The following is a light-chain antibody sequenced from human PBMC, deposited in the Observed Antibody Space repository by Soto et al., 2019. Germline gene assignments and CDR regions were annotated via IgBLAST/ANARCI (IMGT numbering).Light chain of an antibody. CDR1: QSISSW. CDR3: QQYNSYSLFT. J-gene: IGKJ3*01. V-gene: IGKV1-5*01. CDR2: DAS. Sequence: DIQMTQSPSTLSASVGDRVTITCRASQSISSWLAWYQQKPGKAPKLLIYDASSLESGVPSRFSGSGSGTEFTLTICSLQPDDFATYYCQQYNSYSLFTFGPGTKVDIK.